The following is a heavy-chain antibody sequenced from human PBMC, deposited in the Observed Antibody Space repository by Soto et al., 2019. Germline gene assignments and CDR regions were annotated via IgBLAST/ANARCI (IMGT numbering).Heavy chain of an antibody. V-gene: IGHV4-39*01. Sequence: KASETLSLTGTVSGISVSTSDYYWGWVRQPPGKGLDWIGNIYYSGSTFYNPSLRSRVTLSVDTSKNQFSLRLNSVTAADTAVYFCAGFVVPASRNSDFDYWGQGTLVTVSS. CDR3: AGFVVPASRNSDFDY. J-gene: IGHJ4*02. CDR2: IYYSGST. D-gene: IGHD2-15*01. CDR1: GISVSTSDYY.